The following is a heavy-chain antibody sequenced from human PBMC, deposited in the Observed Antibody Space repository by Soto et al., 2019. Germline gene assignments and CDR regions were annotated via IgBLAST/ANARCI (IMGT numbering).Heavy chain of an antibody. Sequence: QVQLQESGPGLVKPSQTLSLTCTVSGGSISSGDYYWSWIRQPPGKGLEWIGYIYYSGSTYYNPSLKSRVTISVDTSKNQFSLKLSSVTAADTAVYYCARRSRRKQLAYYYYGMDVWGQGTTVTVSS. CDR2: IYYSGST. CDR3: ARRSRRKQLAYYYYGMDV. V-gene: IGHV4-30-4*01. D-gene: IGHD6-6*01. CDR1: GGSISSGDYY. J-gene: IGHJ6*02.